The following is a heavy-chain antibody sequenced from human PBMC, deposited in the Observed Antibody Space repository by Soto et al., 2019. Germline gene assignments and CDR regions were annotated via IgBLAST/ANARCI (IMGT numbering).Heavy chain of an antibody. CDR2: INPSGGST. CDR1: GYTFTSYY. V-gene: IGHV1-46*01. Sequence: ASVKVSCKASGYTFTSYYMHWVRQAPGQGLEWMGIINPSGGSTSYAQKFQSRVTMTRDTSTSTVYMELSSLRSEDTAVYYCARDNCSGGSCYPYFDYWGQGTLVTVSS. J-gene: IGHJ4*02. CDR3: ARDNCSGGSCYPYFDY. D-gene: IGHD2-15*01.